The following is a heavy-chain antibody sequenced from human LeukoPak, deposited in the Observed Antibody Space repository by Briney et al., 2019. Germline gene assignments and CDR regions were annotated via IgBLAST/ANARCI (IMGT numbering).Heavy chain of an antibody. J-gene: IGHJ6*02. CDR2: IWYDGSNK. D-gene: IGHD3-10*01. V-gene: IGHV3-33*01. CDR3: SRDSEGFGELSYYYYGMDV. Sequence: GGSLSLSCAASGVTFSSYGRHWVRQAPGKGLEWVALIWYDGSNKYYADSVKGRFTISRDNSKNTLYLQMNSLRAEDTAVYYCSRDSEGFGELSYYYYGMDVWGQGTTVTVSS. CDR1: GVTFSSYG.